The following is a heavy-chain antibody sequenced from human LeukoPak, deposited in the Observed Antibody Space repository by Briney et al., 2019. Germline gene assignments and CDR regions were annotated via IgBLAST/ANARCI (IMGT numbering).Heavy chain of an antibody. CDR1: GGSISSYY. CDR3: ARARPYSSSLRD. V-gene: IGHV4-59*12. CDR2: IYYSGST. D-gene: IGHD6-13*01. J-gene: IGHJ4*02. Sequence: SETLSLTCTVSGGSISSYYWSWIRQPPGKGLEWIGYIYYSGSTYYNPSLKSRVTISVDTSKNQFSLKLSSVTAADTAVYYCARARPYSSSLRDWGQGTLVTVSS.